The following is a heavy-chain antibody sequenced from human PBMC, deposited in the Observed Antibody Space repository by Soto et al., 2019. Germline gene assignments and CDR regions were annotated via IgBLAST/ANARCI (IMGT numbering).Heavy chain of an antibody. Sequence: QITLKESGPTLVKPTQTLTLTCTFSGFSLSTSGVGVGWIRQPPGKALEWLALIYWNDDKRYSPSLKSRLTIPKDTSKIQVVLTMTNMDPVDTATYYCARPISPTYYYDSRPYWFDPWGQGTLVTVSS. CDR3: ARPISPTYYYDSRPYWFDP. CDR2: IYWNDDK. V-gene: IGHV2-5*01. J-gene: IGHJ5*02. CDR1: GFSLSTSGVG. D-gene: IGHD3-22*01.